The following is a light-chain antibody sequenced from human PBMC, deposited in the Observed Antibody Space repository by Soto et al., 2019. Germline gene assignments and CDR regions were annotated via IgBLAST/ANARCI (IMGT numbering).Light chain of an antibody. CDR2: DAS. Sequence: DIQMTQSPSALSASVGDRVTITCRASQNINTWLAWFRQIPGKAPKLLIYDASSLESGVPSRFSGSGSDTYFTLTITNLQPDDVAIYYCQQYYSYSRTFGQGTKVEI. V-gene: IGKV1-5*01. CDR1: QNINTW. CDR3: QQYYSYSRT. J-gene: IGKJ1*01.